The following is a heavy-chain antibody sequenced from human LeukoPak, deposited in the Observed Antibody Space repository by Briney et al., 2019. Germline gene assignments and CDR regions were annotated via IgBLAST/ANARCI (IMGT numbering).Heavy chain of an antibody. Sequence: QGGGSLRLSCAASGFTVSSNYMSWVRQAPGKGLEWVSVIYSGGSTYYADSVKGRFTISRDNSKNTLYLQMNSLRAEDTAVYYCAKDGPWYYGSGSWAHYWGQGTLVTVSS. CDR3: AKDGPWYYGSGSWAHY. V-gene: IGHV3-66*01. CDR1: GFTVSSNY. D-gene: IGHD3-10*01. J-gene: IGHJ4*02. CDR2: IYSGGST.